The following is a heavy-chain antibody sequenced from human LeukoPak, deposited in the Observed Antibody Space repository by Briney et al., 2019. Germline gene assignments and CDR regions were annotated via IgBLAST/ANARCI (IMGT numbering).Heavy chain of an antibody. CDR2: IFYSGNT. D-gene: IGHD1-26*01. J-gene: IGHJ5*02. CDR3: ARERDSGSYFSPIGWFDP. V-gene: IGHV4-59*06. CDR1: GGSIGTYY. Sequence: SETLSLTCTVSGGSIGTYYWGWVRQPPGKGLEWTGNIFYSGNTYYNPSLKSRVTLSVDMSKNQFSLKLSFVTAADTAVYYCARERDSGSYFSPIGWFDPWGQGTLVTVSS.